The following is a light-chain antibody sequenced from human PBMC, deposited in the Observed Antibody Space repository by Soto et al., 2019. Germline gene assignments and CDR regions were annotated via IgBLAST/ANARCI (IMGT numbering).Light chain of an antibody. CDR2: AAS. Sequence: IQLTQSPSSLSASVGNRFTITCRASQGISNFLAWYQQKPGKAPKLLIYAASTLQSGVPSRFSGSGSGTEFTLTISSLQSEDFAVYYCQQYRNWWTFGQGTKVDI. CDR1: QGISNF. J-gene: IGKJ1*01. V-gene: IGKV1-9*01. CDR3: QQYRNWWT.